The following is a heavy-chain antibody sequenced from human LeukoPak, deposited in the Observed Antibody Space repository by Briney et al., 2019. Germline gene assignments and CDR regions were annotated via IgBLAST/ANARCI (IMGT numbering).Heavy chain of an antibody. CDR2: IYNSGST. J-gene: IGHJ4*02. Sequence: PSETLSLTCTVSGGSISIYYWSWVRQPPGKGLEWIGYIYNSGSTNYNPSLKSRATISVDTSKNQFSLNLDSVTAADTAVYYCARHIAFHANLDYWGQGTLVTVSS. CDR1: GGSISIYY. V-gene: IGHV4-59*01. CDR3: ARHIAFHANLDY. D-gene: IGHD3-3*02.